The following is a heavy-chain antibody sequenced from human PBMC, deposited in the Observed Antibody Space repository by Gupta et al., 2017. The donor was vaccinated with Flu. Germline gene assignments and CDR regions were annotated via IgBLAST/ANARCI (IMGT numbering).Heavy chain of an antibody. V-gene: IGHV3-23*01. J-gene: IGHJ6*02. CDR3: AKEKDDYYYGMDV. CDR1: GFNFSSNA. CDR2: VTGSGGAT. Sequence: EVQLLESGGGLAQSGGSLRLSCAAYGFNFSSNAMSWVRQAPGKGLEWVSVVTGSGGATYYADSVKGRFTISRDNSKNTLFLQMNSLRAEDTAVYYCAKEKDDYYYGMDVWGQGTTVTVS.